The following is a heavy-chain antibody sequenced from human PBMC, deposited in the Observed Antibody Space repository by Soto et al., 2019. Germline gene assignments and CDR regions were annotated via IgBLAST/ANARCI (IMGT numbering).Heavy chain of an antibody. J-gene: IGHJ5*02. V-gene: IGHV4-38-2*01. CDR3: ARGAAVCSSTSCYIMEFGWFDP. D-gene: IGHD2-2*02. CDR2: IYHSGST. CDR1: GYSISSGYY. Sequence: SETLSLTCAVSGYSISSGYYWGWIRQPPGKGLEWIGSIYHSGSTYYNPSLKSRVTISVDTSKNQFSLKLSSVTAADTAVYYCARGAAVCSSTSCYIMEFGWFDPWGQGTLVTVSS.